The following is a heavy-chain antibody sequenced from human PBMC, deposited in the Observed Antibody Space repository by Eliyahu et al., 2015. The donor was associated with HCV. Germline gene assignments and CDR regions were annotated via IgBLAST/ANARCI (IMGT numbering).Heavy chain of an antibody. CDR3: ARDEPFLAPGY. Sequence: EVQILESGGGLVQPGGSLXLSCAAXGLRLSGYVVNWVRQAPGRGLDWVSTIGGRGDDTFYADSVKGRFTISRDDSKNMVYLQMNTLRAGDTAIYYCARDEPFLAPGYWGQGTLVTVSS. CDR2: IGGRGDDT. D-gene: IGHD1-14*01. CDR1: GLRLSGYV. J-gene: IGHJ4*02. V-gene: IGHV3-23*01.